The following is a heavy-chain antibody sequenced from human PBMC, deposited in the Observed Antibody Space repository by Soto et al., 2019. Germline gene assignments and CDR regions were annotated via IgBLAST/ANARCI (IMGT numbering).Heavy chain of an antibody. Sequence: LVESGGGLVTPGKSVRLSCVGSGFSFTAAWMNWVRRAPGTGLEWVGRIKSRGSGETTDYGAPVKGRFTISRDDSKNTVYLQMNSLNVENTVVYYCTKQRGATGSVYYGLEVWGQGSTVTVTS. CDR1: GFSFTAAW. V-gene: IGHV3-15*07. CDR2: IKSRGSGETT. D-gene: IGHD4-17*01. CDR3: TKQRGATGSVYYGLEV. J-gene: IGHJ6*01.